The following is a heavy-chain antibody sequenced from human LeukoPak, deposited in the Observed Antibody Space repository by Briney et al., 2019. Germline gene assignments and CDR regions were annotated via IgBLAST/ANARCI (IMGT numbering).Heavy chain of an antibody. D-gene: IGHD3-10*01. Sequence: ASVKVSCKASGYTFTSYGISWVRQAPGQGLEWMGWISAYNGKTNYAQKLQGRVTMTTDTSTSTASMELRSLRSDDTAVYYCARVRGYGSGSYYTVSHYFDYWGQGTLVTVSS. CDR3: ARVRGYGSGSYYTVSHYFDY. CDR1: GYTFTSYG. J-gene: IGHJ4*02. CDR2: ISAYNGKT. V-gene: IGHV1-18*01.